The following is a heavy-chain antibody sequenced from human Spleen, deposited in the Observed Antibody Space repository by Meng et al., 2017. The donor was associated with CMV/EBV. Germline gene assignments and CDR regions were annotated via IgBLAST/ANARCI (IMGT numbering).Heavy chain of an antibody. D-gene: IGHD6-13*01. V-gene: IGHV3-21*01. J-gene: IGHJ4*02. Sequence: GGSLRLSCAASGFTFSSYSMNWVRQAPGNGLEWVSSISSSSSYIYYADSVKGRFTISRDNAKNSLYLQMNSLRAEDTAVYYCARELAAAGTSPFDYWGQGTLVTVSS. CDR1: GFTFSSYS. CDR3: ARELAAAGTSPFDY. CDR2: ISSSSSYI.